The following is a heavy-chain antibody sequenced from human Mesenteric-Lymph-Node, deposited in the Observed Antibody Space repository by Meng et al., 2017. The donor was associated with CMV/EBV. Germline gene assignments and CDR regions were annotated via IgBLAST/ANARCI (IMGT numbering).Heavy chain of an antibody. V-gene: IGHV6-1*01. CDR3: ARDTYYYDSSGYSLGFDY. J-gene: IGHJ4*02. Sequence: HSAAWNGIRQSPSRGLEWLGRTYYRSKWYNDYAVSVKSRITINPDTSKNQFSLQLNSVTPEDTAVYYCARDTYYYDSSGYSLGFDYWGQGTLVTVSS. D-gene: IGHD3-22*01. CDR1: HSAA. CDR2: TYYRSKWYN.